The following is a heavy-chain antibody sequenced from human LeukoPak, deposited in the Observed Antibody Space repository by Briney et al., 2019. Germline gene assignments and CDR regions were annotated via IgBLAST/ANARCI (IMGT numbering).Heavy chain of an antibody. CDR3: AGYDSSGFDAFDI. CDR1: GFTFSSNY. D-gene: IGHD3-22*01. J-gene: IGHJ3*02. CDR2: IYSGGST. Sequence: GGSLRLSCAASGFTFSSNYMSWVRQAPGKGLEWVSVIYSGGSTYYADSVKGRFTISRHNSKNTLYLQMNSLRAEDTAVYYCAGYDSSGFDAFDIWGQGTMVTVSS. V-gene: IGHV3-53*04.